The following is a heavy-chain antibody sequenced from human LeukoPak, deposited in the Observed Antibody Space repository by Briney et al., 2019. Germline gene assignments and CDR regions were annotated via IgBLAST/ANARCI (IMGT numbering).Heavy chain of an antibody. Sequence: GGSLRLSCAASGFAFSSYAVHWVRQAPGKGLECVAVISHDGSKKYYADFVKGRFTISRDNSKNTLYLHMNSLIPEDTAVYFCAKDWKFYYVSGSFFPDNWGQGTLVTVSS. CDR1: GFAFSSYA. V-gene: IGHV3-30-3*01. CDR3: AKDWKFYYVSGSFFPDN. D-gene: IGHD3-10*01. CDR2: ISHDGSKK. J-gene: IGHJ4*02.